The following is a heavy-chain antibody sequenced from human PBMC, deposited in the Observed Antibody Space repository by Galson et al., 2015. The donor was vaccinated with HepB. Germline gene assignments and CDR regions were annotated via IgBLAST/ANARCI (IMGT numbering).Heavy chain of an antibody. J-gene: IGHJ6*02. CDR3: ARLKRAARPYYFYYYGVDV. CDR2: IYSSGSA. D-gene: IGHD6-6*01. V-gene: IGHV4-59*11. Sequence: ETLSLTCTVSGASINSPYWNWIRQPPGKGLEWIGYIYSSGSATYSPSLKSRVTISIDTSKNQFSLKLSSVTAADTAVYYCARLKRAARPYYFYYYGVDVWGQGTTVIVSS. CDR1: GASINSPY.